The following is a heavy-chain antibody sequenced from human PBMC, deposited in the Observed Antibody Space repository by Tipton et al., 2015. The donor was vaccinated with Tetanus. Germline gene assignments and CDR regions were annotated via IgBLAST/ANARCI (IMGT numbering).Heavy chain of an antibody. CDR3: ARVKAAAGGTSYYYYYGMDV. CDR2: IYYSGST. D-gene: IGHD6-13*01. Sequence: TLSLTCTVSGGSISSYYWSWIRQPPGKGLEWIGYIYYSGSTNYNPSLKSRVTISVDTSKNQFSLKLSSVTAADTAVYYCARVKAAAGGTSYYYYYGMDVWGQGTTVTVSS. V-gene: IGHV4-59*01. CDR1: GGSISSYY. J-gene: IGHJ6*02.